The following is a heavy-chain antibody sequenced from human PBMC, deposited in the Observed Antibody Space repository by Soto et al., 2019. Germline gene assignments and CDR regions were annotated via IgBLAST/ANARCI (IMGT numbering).Heavy chain of an antibody. D-gene: IGHD5-18*01. J-gene: IGHJ4*02. CDR3: ARGGVDTAMLFDY. Sequence: PSETLSLTCTVSGGSISSYYWSWIRQPPGKGLEWIGYIYYSGSTNYNPSLKSRVTISVDTSKNQFSLKLSSVTAADTAVYYCARGGVDTAMLFDYWGQGTLVTVSS. V-gene: IGHV4-59*01. CDR1: GGSISSYY. CDR2: IYYSGST.